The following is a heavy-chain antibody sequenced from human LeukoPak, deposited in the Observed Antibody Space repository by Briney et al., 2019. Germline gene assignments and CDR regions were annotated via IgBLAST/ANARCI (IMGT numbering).Heavy chain of an antibody. D-gene: IGHD6-19*01. CDR3: ARLDTAVAGNFDY. J-gene: IGHJ4*02. Sequence: SETLSLTCTVSGGSISSYYWSWIRQPPGKGLEWIGYIYYSGSTNYNPSLKSRVTISVDTSKNQFSLKLSSVTAADTAVYYCARLDTAVAGNFDYWGQGALVTVSS. V-gene: IGHV4-59*01. CDR2: IYYSGST. CDR1: GGSISSYY.